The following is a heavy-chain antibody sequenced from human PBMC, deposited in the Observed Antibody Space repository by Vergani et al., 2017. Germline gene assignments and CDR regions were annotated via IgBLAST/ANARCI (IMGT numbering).Heavy chain of an antibody. CDR1: GFTFTSYH. CDR2: IIPIFGTA. J-gene: IGHJ4*02. CDR3: ARGRGDTAMVMDY. Sequence: QVQLVQSGAEVKKPGASVRVSCKASGFTFTSYHIHWVRQAPGQGLEWMGRIIPIFGTANYAQKFQGRVTITADESTSTAYMELSSLRSEDTAVYYRARGRGDTAMVMDYWGQGTLVTVSS. D-gene: IGHD5-18*01. V-gene: IGHV1-69*18.